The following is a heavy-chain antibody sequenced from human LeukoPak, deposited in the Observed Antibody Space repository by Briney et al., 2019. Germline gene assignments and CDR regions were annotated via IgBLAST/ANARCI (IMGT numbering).Heavy chain of an antibody. J-gene: IGHJ4*02. CDR1: GGSISSGGYY. D-gene: IGHD3-22*01. V-gene: IGHV4-31*03. Sequence: SETLSLTCTVSGGSISSGGYYWSWLRQHPGKGVEWIGYIYYSGSTYYNPSLKSRVTISVNTYKNQFSLKLSSVTAADTAVYYYARDHRLLLDYWGQGTLVTVSS. CDR2: IYYSGST. CDR3: ARDHRLLLDY.